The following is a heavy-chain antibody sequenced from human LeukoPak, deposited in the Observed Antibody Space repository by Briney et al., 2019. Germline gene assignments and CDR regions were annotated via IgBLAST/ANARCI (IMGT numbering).Heavy chain of an antibody. Sequence: PGGSLRLSCAASGFTFSSYAMSWVRQAPGKGLEWVSAISGSGGSTYYADSVKGRFTISRDNSKNTLYLQMNSLRAEDTAVYYCAKDQGGTVTTRGAFDYWGQGTLVTVSS. CDR2: ISGSGGST. J-gene: IGHJ4*02. V-gene: IGHV3-23*01. CDR1: GFTFSSYA. CDR3: AKDQGGTVTTRGAFDY. D-gene: IGHD4-17*01.